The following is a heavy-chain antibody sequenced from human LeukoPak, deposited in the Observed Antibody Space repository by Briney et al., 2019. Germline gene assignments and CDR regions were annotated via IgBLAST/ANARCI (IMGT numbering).Heavy chain of an antibody. CDR1: GGSFSGYY. CDR3: ATGYCSSTSCYGAPSPNWFDP. Sequence: SETLSLTCAVYGGSFSGYYWSWIRQPPGEGLEWIGEINHSGSTNYNPSLKSRVTISVDTSKNQFSLKLSSVTAAGTAVYYCATGYCSSTSCYGAPSPNWFDPWGQGTLVTVSS. D-gene: IGHD2-2*01. V-gene: IGHV4-34*01. J-gene: IGHJ5*02. CDR2: INHSGST.